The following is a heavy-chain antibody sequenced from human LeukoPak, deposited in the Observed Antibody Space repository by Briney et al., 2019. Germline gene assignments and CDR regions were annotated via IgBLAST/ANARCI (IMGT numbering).Heavy chain of an antibody. CDR2: INPNSGGT. D-gene: IGHD4-17*01. CDR3: ARARTTVTPLDI. CDR1: GYTFTGYY. J-gene: IGHJ3*02. Sequence: GASVTVSCKASGYTFTGYYMHWVRPAPGQGLEWMGWINPNSGGTNYAQKFQGRVTMTRDTSISTAYMELSRLRSDDTAVYYCARARTTVTPLDIWGQGTMVTVSS. V-gene: IGHV1-2*02.